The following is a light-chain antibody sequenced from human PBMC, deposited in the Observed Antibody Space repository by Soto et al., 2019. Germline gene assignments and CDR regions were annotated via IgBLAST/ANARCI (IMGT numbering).Light chain of an antibody. J-gene: IGKJ1*01. CDR3: QQYGSSDT. CDR2: GAS. V-gene: IGKV3-20*01. Sequence: EIVLTQSPGTLSLSPGERATLSYRASQSVSNNYLARYQQKPGQAPRLLIYGASNRATGIPDRFSGSGSGTHFTLTISSLEPEESAAYYYQQYGSSDTFGQGTKVEIK. CDR1: QSVSNNY.